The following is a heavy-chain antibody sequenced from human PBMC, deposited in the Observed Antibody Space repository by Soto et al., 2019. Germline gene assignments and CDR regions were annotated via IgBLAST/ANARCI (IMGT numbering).Heavy chain of an antibody. CDR3: AREQFITIFGVALDAFDI. CDR2: INAGNGNT. CDR1: GYTFTSYA. D-gene: IGHD3-3*01. V-gene: IGHV1-3*01. J-gene: IGHJ3*02. Sequence: ASVKVSCKASGYTFTSYAMHWVRQAPGQRLEWMGWINAGNGNTKYSQKFQGRVTITRDTSASTAHMELSSLRSEDTAVYYCAREQFITIFGVALDAFDIWGQGTMATVSS.